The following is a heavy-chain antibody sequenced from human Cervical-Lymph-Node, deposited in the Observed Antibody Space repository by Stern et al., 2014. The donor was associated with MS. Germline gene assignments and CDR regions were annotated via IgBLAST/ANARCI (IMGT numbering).Heavy chain of an antibody. D-gene: IGHD6-6*01. J-gene: IGHJ5*02. CDR1: GLSVSANY. V-gene: IGHV3-66*01. CDR3: TREMAARRFDP. CDR2: IYAGSIT. Sequence: EVQLVESGGGLAQPGGSLRLSCTASGLSVSANYMTWVRQAPGKGLEWVSLIYAGSITHYADSVKGRFTISRDNSENILYLQMNSLRVEDTAVYYCTREMAARRFDPWGQGTLGIVS.